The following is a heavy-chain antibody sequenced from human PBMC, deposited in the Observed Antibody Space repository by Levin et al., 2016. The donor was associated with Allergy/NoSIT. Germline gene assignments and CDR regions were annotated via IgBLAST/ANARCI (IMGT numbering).Heavy chain of an antibody. CDR3: ARRAVDDYSNYIPYNWFDP. V-gene: IGHV3-21*01. J-gene: IGHJ5*02. Sequence: VRQAPGKGLEWVSSISSSSSYIYYADSVKGRFTISRDNAKNSLYLQMNSLRAEDTAVYYCARRAVDDYSNYIPYNWFDPWGQGTLVTVSS. CDR2: ISSSSSYI. D-gene: IGHD4-11*01.